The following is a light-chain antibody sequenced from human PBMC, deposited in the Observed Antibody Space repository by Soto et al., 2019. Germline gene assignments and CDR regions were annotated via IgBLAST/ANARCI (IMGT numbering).Light chain of an antibody. Sequence: DIQMSQSPSTLSASVGGRVTTTCRASQSISSWLAWYQQKPGKAPKLLIYDASSLESGVPSRFSGSGSGTEFTLTISSLQPDDFATYYCQQYNSYSYTFGQGTKVDIK. CDR3: QQYNSYSYT. J-gene: IGKJ2*01. CDR1: QSISSW. V-gene: IGKV1-5*01. CDR2: DAS.